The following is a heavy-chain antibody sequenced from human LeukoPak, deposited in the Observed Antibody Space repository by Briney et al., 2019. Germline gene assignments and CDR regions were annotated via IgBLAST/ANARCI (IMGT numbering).Heavy chain of an antibody. D-gene: IGHD2-15*01. CDR3: ARRYPVRRMVVAAKKVSFYFDY. V-gene: IGHV4-39*01. CDR1: GDSIALSFYY. CDR2: VYYSGST. J-gene: IGHJ4*02. Sequence: SETLSLTCSVSGDSIALSFYYWAWIRQSPGKALEWIGSVYYSGSTYYNPSLKSRVTISVDTSKNQFSLKLSSVTAADTAVYYCARRYPVRRMVVAAKKVSFYFDYWGQGTLVTVSS.